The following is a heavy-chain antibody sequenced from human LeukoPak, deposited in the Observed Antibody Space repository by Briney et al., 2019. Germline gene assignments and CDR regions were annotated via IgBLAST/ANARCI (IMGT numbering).Heavy chain of an antibody. CDR1: GGSFSGHY. V-gene: IGHV4-34*01. D-gene: IGHD2-2*01. Sequence: SETLSLTCAVYGGSFSGHYWSWIRQPPGKGLEWIGEINHSGSTNYNPSLKSRVTISVDTSKNQFSLKLSSVTAADTAVYYCARGSPYCSSTSCYWGGGNYYYYMDVWGKGTTVTVSS. CDR3: ARGSPYCSSTSCYWGGGNYYYYMDV. J-gene: IGHJ6*03. CDR2: INHSGST.